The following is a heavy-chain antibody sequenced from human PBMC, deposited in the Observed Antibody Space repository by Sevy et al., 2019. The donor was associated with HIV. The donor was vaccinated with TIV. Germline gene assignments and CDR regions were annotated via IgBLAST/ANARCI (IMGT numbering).Heavy chain of an antibody. D-gene: IGHD5-18*01. CDR1: GDSISNDY. V-gene: IGHV4-59*07. J-gene: IGHJ4*02. CDR2: IYYSGCT. CDR3: ARGTFSYGYWREFDY. Sequence: SDTLSLTCTVSGDSISNDYWSWIRQPPGKGLEWIGYIYYSGCTNYNPSLKSRVTISLDTSKNQFSVKLSSVTAADTAVYYCARGTFSYGYWREFDYWGQGTLVTVSS.